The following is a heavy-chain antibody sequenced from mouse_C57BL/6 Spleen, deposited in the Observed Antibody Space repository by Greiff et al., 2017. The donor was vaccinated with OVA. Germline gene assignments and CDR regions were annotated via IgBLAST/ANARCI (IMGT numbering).Heavy chain of an antibody. CDR3: ARNYDGYYAFDD. CDR2: INPSSGYT. V-gene: IGHV1-4*01. Sequence: VQLQQSGAELARPGASVKMSCKASGYTFTSYTMNWVKQRPGQGLEWIGYINPSSGYTKYNQKFKDKATLTADKSSSTAYMQLSSLTSEDSAVYYCARNYDGYYAFDDWGQGTTLTVSS. J-gene: IGHJ2*01. CDR1: GYTFTSYT. D-gene: IGHD2-3*01.